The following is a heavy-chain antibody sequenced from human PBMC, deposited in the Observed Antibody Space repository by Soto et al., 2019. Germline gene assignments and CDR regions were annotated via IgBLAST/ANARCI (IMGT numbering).Heavy chain of an antibody. D-gene: IGHD2-15*01. CDR2: ISSGASTI. Sequence: EVQLVQSGGGLVQPGGSLRLSCAASGFTFSSYSMNWVRQAPGKGLEWLSYISSGASTIHYADSVKGRFTISRDNAEKSVFLQMNSLSAEDTAVYYCAREQVVVAALEHWGQGTLVTVSS. CDR1: GFTFSSYS. V-gene: IGHV3-48*01. CDR3: AREQVVVAALEH. J-gene: IGHJ4*02.